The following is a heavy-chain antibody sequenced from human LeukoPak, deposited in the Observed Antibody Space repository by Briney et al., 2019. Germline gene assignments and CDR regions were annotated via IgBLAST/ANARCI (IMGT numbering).Heavy chain of an antibody. J-gene: IGHJ6*02. CDR2: ITPILGIA. CDR3: ARGHTTTYCSSTSCYYYYGMDV. V-gene: IGHV1-69*04. CDR1: GGTFSSYA. D-gene: IGHD2-2*01. Sequence: SSVKVSCKASGGTFSSYAISWVRQAPGQGLEWMGRITPILGIANYAQKFQGRVTITADKSTSTAYMELSSLRSEDTAVYYCARGHTTTYCSSTSCYYYYGMDVWGQGTTVTVSS.